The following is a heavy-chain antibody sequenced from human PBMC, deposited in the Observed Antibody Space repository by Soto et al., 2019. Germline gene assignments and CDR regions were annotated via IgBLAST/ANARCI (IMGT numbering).Heavy chain of an antibody. Sequence: QVQLQESGPGLVKPSQTLSLTCTVSGGSISSGDYYWSWIRQPPGKGLEWIGYIYYSGSTYSNTSRTSRVTIPVDTSTYEFSLKLSSVTAADTAVCYWARERPDGARLDPWGQGTLVTVSS. CDR2: IYYSGST. CDR3: ARERPDGARLDP. J-gene: IGHJ5*02. CDR1: GGSISSGDYY. V-gene: IGHV4-30-4*01. D-gene: IGHD6-6*01.